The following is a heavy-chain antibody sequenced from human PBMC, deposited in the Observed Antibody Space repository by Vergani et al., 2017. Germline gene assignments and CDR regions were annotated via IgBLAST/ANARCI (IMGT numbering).Heavy chain of an antibody. CDR3: AGGNSYGTSDY. J-gene: IGHJ4*02. CDR2: IYYSGST. CDR1: GGSISSSSYY. D-gene: IGHD5-18*01. Sequence: QLQLQESVPGLVKPSETLSLTCTVSGGSISSSSYYWGWIRQPPGKGLEWIGSIYYSGSTYYNPSLKSRVTISVDTSKNQFSLKRSSVTAADTAGDYCAGGNSYGTSDYWGQGTLVTVSS. V-gene: IGHV4-39*07.